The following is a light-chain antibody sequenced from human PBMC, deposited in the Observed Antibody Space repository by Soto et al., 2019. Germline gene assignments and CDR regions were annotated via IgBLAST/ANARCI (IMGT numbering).Light chain of an antibody. CDR3: QQRSNWPT. Sequence: IVLTRSPATLSLSLGERATLSCRASQSVSSFLAWYQQKPGQAPRLLIYDASNRATAIPARFSGSGSGTDFTLTISSLEPEDFAIYYCQQRSNWPTFGQGTKVDIK. V-gene: IGKV3-11*01. CDR2: DAS. CDR1: QSVSSF. J-gene: IGKJ1*01.